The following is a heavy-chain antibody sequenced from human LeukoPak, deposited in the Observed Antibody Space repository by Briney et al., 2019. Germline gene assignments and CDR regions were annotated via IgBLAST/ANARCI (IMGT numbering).Heavy chain of an antibody. V-gene: IGHV3-74*01. CDR3: ASHYDYVWGIGGDAFDT. Sequence: GGSLRLSYAASGFTFSSYWMHWVRQAPGKGLVWVSRINSDGSSTSYADSVKGRFTISRDNAKNTLYLQMNSLRAEDTAVYYCASHYDYVWGIGGDAFDTWGQGTLVTVSS. J-gene: IGHJ5*02. CDR2: INSDGSST. CDR1: GFTFSSYW. D-gene: IGHD3-16*01.